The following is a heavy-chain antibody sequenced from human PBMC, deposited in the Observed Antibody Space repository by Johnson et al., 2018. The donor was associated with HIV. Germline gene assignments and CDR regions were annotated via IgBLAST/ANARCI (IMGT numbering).Heavy chain of an antibody. V-gene: IGHV3-30*19. CDR1: GFTFSSYG. D-gene: IGHD2-8*02. Sequence: QEQLVESGGGVVQPGGSLRLSCAASGFTFSSYGMHWVRQAPGKGLEWVAVISYDGSNKYYADSVKGRFTISRDNSKNTLYLQMNSLRAEDTAVYYCAKALNYCTGGVCDAFDIWGQGTMVTVSS. CDR3: AKALNYCTGGVCDAFDI. CDR2: ISYDGSNK. J-gene: IGHJ3*02.